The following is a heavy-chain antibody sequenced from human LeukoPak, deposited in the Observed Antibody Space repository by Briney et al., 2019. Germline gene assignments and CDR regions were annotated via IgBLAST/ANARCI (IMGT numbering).Heavy chain of an antibody. V-gene: IGHV1-8*03. CDR3: ARDLGIQLWFLDY. D-gene: IGHD5-18*01. J-gene: IGHJ4*02. CDR2: MNPNSGNR. CDR1: GYSFSSYD. Sequence: ASVKVSCKASGYSFSSYDINWVRQATGQGLEWMGWMNPNSGNRGYAQKFQGRVTITRNTSISTAYMELSSLRSEDTAVYYCARDLGIQLWFLDYWGQGTLVTVSS.